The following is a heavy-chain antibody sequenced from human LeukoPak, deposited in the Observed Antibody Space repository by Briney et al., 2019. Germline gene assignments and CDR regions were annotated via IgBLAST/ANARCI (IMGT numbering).Heavy chain of an antibody. CDR3: ARDRGYCSSTSCYPTAYFDY. V-gene: IGHV4-4*02. CDR1: GGSISSSNW. Sequence: PSGTLSLTCAVSGGSISSSNWWSWVRQPPGKGLEWIGEIYHSGSTNYNPSLKSRVTISVDKSKNQFSLKLSSVTAADTAVYYCARDRGYCSSTSCYPTAYFDYWGQGTLVTVSS. D-gene: IGHD2-2*01. CDR2: IYHSGST. J-gene: IGHJ4*02.